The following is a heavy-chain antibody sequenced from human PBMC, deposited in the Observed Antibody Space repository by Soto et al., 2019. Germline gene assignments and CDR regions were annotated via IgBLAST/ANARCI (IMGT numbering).Heavy chain of an antibody. J-gene: IGHJ6*01. CDR3: GSDTSTSGAGGLEV. Sequence: LKISCKVCGYSFTSYWINWVRQMPGKGLARMGGIEPSDTYTNYSPSLEGPLTISVDKSISIAYLQSSSQKASDTATYSCGSDTSTSGAGGLEVWGQGTTVSASS. D-gene: IGHD2-2*01. V-gene: IGHV5-10-1*01. CDR2: IEPSDTYT. CDR1: GYSFTSYW.